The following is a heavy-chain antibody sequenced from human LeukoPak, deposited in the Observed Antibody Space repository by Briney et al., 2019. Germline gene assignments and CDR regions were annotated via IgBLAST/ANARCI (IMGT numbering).Heavy chain of an antibody. CDR2: IYYSGST. CDR1: GGSISSSGYY. V-gene: IGHV4-39*01. J-gene: IGHJ5*02. CDR3: ARHEYSGSYYGLSWFDP. D-gene: IGHD1-26*01. Sequence: SSETLSLTCTVSGGSISSSGYYWGWIRQPPGKGLEWIASIYYSGSTYYNPSLKSRVTISVDTSKNQLSLKLSSRTAADTAVYYCARHEYSGSYYGLSWFDPWGQGTLVTVSS.